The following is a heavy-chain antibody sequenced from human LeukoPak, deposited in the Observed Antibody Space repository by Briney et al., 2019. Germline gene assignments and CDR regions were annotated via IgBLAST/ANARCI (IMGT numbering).Heavy chain of an antibody. CDR2: IIPILGIA. Sequence: GPSVKVSCKASGGTFSSYAISWVRQAPGQGLEWMGRIIPILGIANYAQKFQGRVTITADKSTSTAYMELSSLRSEDTAVYYCASGYSPYYFDYWGQGTLVTVSS. CDR1: GGTFSSYA. J-gene: IGHJ4*02. CDR3: ASGYSPYYFDY. V-gene: IGHV1-69*04. D-gene: IGHD2-2*03.